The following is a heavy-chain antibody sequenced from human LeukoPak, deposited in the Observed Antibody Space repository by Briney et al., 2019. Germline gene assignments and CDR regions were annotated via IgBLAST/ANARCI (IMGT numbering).Heavy chain of an antibody. V-gene: IGHV3-23*01. CDR3: AKFPTYYYDSSGYHHAFDI. D-gene: IGHD3-22*01. Sequence: GGSLRLSCAASGFTFDDYAMHWVRQAPGKGLEWVSAISGSGGSTYYADSVKGRFTISRDNSKNTLYLQMNSLRAEDTAVYYCAKFPTYYYDSSGYHHAFDIWGQGTMVTVSS. CDR1: GFTFDDYA. CDR2: ISGSGGST. J-gene: IGHJ3*02.